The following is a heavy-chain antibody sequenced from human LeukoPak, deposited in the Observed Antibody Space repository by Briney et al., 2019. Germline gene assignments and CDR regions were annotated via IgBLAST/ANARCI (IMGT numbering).Heavy chain of an antibody. Sequence: GGSLRLSCVASGFTFSSHWMHWVRQAPGKGLVWVSRLSNDETYIEYADSVKGRFTISRDNAKNMLYLQINSLRVDDTAVYYCVRGSYGWAGTDYWGQGTLVTVSS. CDR3: VRGSYGWAGTDY. CDR1: GFTFSSHW. J-gene: IGHJ4*02. V-gene: IGHV3-74*03. D-gene: IGHD3-16*01. CDR2: LSNDETYI.